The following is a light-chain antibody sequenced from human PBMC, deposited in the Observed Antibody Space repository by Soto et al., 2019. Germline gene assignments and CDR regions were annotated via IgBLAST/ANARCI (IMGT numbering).Light chain of an antibody. CDR3: QQYSIWPSWT. CDR2: GAS. J-gene: IGKJ1*01. V-gene: IGKV3-15*01. CDR1: QSVSSF. Sequence: EKVMTQSPATLSMSPGERATLSCRASQSVSSFLAWYQQKPGQAPMLLIYGASTRATGIPARFIGSGSVTEFTLTISSLQSEDFAVYYCQQYSIWPSWTFGQGIMLEVK.